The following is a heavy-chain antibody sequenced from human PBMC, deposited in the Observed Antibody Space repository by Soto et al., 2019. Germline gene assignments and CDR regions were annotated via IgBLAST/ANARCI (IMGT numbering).Heavy chain of an antibody. V-gene: IGHV4-4*02. CDR1: GGSISSSNW. J-gene: IGHJ4*02. D-gene: IGHD3-9*01. CDR2: IYHSGST. Sequence: PSETLSLTCVVSGGSISSSNWWSWVRLPPGKGLEWIGQIYHSGSTNYNPSLKSRVTISVDTSKNQFSLKLSSVTAADTAVYYCARYDILTGYIVNWGQGTLVTVSS. CDR3: ARYDILTGYIVN.